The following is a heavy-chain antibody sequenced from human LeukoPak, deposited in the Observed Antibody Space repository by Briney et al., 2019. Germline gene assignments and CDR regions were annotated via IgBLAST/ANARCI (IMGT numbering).Heavy chain of an antibody. Sequence: PGRSLRLSCAASGFTFSSYGMHWVRQAPGKGLEWVSSISSSSSYIYYADSVKGRFTISRDNAKNSLYLQMNSLRAEDTAVYYCARAATTDAFDIWGQGTMVTVSS. V-gene: IGHV3-21*01. J-gene: IGHJ3*02. CDR3: ARAATTDAFDI. D-gene: IGHD5-24*01. CDR2: ISSSSSYI. CDR1: GFTFSSYG.